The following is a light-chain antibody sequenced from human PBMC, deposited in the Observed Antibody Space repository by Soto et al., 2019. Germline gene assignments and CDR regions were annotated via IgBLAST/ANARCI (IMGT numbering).Light chain of an antibody. CDR2: EVS. CDR3: FSYTTSSAPYV. J-gene: IGLJ1*01. CDR1: TSDVGGYNY. V-gene: IGLV2-14*01. Sequence: QSVLTQPASVSGSPGQSITISCTGTTSDVGGYNYVSWYQQHPGKAPKLMIYEVSNRPSGVSNRFSGSKSGNTASLTISGLQAEDEAACYCFSYTTSSAPYVFGTGTKVTVL.